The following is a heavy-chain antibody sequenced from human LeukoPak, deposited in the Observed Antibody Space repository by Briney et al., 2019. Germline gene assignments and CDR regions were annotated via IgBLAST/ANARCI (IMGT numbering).Heavy chain of an antibody. J-gene: IGHJ4*02. CDR1: GFTFSTYV. CDR2: ISVGAEYI. D-gene: IGHD3-3*01. V-gene: IGHV3-23*01. Sequence: GRSLRLSCAASGFTFSTYVMNWFRQAPGKGMEWVSTISVGAEYIFYADSVKGRFTISRDDSTNALYLQMHSLRAEDTALYYCASGPPFLKYFEYWGQGTLVTVSS. CDR3: ASGPPFLKYFEY.